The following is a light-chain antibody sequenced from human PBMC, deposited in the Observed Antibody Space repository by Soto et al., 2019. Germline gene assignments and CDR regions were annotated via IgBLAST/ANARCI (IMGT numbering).Light chain of an antibody. Sequence: DIQMTQSPSSLSASVGDRVTITCRARQGISNYLAWYQQKPGKVPKLLIYAASTLQSGVPSRFSGSGSGTDFTLTISSLQPEDVATYYCQKYNSAPLTFGGGNKVEIK. V-gene: IGKV1-27*01. CDR1: QGISNY. CDR3: QKYNSAPLT. CDR2: AAS. J-gene: IGKJ4*01.